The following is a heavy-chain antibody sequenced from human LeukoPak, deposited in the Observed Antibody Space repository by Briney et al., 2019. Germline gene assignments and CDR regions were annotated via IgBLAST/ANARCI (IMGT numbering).Heavy chain of an antibody. D-gene: IGHD3-3*01. V-gene: IGHV1-69*10. CDR2: FIPILGTA. Sequence: SVKVSCKASGGTFSDYALNWVRQAPGQGLEWMGVFIPILGTANSTQKFQDRVTITADISTDTVYMELSSLRSEDTAVYFCAGIPVFGVVLHQEPVWGKGTTVTVSS. CDR3: AGIPVFGVVLHQEPV. J-gene: IGHJ6*04. CDR1: GGTFSDYA.